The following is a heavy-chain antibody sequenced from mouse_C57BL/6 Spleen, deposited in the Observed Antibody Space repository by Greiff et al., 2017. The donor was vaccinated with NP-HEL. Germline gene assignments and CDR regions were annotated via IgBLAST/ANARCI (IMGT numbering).Heavy chain of an antibody. J-gene: IGHJ4*01. V-gene: IGHV3-6*01. CDR3: ASEDPYAMDY. CDR2: ISYDGSN. Sequence: EVKLVESGPGLVKPSQSLSLTCSVTGYSITSGYYWNWIRQFPGNKLEWMGYISYDGSNNYNPSLKNRISITRDTSKNQFFLKLNSVTTEDTATYYCASEDPYAMDYWGQGTSVTVSS. CDR1: GYSITSGYY.